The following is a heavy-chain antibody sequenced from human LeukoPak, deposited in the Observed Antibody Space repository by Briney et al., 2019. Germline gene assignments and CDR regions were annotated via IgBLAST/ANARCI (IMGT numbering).Heavy chain of an antibody. CDR1: GASISSGDHY. CDR2: IYHTGSP. D-gene: IGHD3-10*01. Sequence: SETLSLTCTVSGASISSGDHYWSWIRQPPGRGMEWIGYIYHTGSPFYNPSLESRVTISMDRSKNQFSLNLTSVSAADTAVYFCAREARSPPQEFDPWGQGTLVTVSS. V-gene: IGHV4-30-2*01. J-gene: IGHJ5*02. CDR3: AREARSPPQEFDP.